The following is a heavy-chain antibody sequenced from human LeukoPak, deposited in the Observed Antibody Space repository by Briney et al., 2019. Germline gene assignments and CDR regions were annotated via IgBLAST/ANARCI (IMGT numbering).Heavy chain of an antibody. V-gene: IGHV3-23*01. CDR2: ISGSGGST. Sequence: PGGSLRLSCAASGITFSSYAMSWVRQAPGKGLEWVSAISGSGGSTYYADSVKGRFTISRDNSKNTLYLQMNSLRAEDTAVYYCAKDAMGYSFLAYCGGDCDNWGQGTLVTVSS. D-gene: IGHD2-21*02. CDR1: GITFSSYA. J-gene: IGHJ4*02. CDR3: AKDAMGYSFLAYCGGDCDN.